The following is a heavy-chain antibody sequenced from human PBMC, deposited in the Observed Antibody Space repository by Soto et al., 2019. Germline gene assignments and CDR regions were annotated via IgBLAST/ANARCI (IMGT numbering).Heavy chain of an antibody. Sequence: EVQLVESGGGLAQPGGSPRLSCIASGFIFRDNWMHWVRQAPGKGLVWVSRINADGTNTAYADSVKGRFTISRDNAKNTLDLEMNSLRAEDTAVYHCVKSYGLPPGWGKGALVTVS. CDR2: INADGTNT. CDR3: VKSYGLPPG. J-gene: IGHJ4*02. CDR1: GFIFRDNW. V-gene: IGHV3-74*01. D-gene: IGHD4-17*01.